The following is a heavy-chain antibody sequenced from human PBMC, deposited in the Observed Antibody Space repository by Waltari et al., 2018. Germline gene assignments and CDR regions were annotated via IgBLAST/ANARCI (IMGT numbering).Heavy chain of an antibody. D-gene: IGHD3-22*01. V-gene: IGHV3-11*01. CDR2: IISSGSTI. J-gene: IGHJ4*02. CDR3: ARETKDSSGYYFNARRGVTS. Sequence: VQLLESGGDLEQPGGSLRLSCAASGFTFSDYYLSWIRQAPGKGLGWVSYIISSGSTIYDADSVKGRFTISRDNAKNSLYLKMNSLRAEDTAVYYCARETKDSSGYYFNARRGVTSWGQGTLVTVSS. CDR1: GFTFSDYY.